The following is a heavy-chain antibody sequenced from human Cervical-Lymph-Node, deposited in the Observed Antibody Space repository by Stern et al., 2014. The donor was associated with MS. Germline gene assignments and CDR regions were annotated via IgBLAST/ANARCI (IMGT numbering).Heavy chain of an antibody. Sequence: VQLVESGPGLVKPSGTLSLTCAVSGASISSGNWWTWVRQPPGKGLEWIGEIYHSGSTNYKPSFKSRVSMSLDKSKNQISLKLRSVTAADTAVYYCARDPFLEWLDDWGQGTTVTVSS. J-gene: IGHJ6*02. V-gene: IGHV4-4*02. CDR1: GASISSGNW. CDR3: ARDPFLEWLDD. D-gene: IGHD3-3*02. CDR2: IYHSGST.